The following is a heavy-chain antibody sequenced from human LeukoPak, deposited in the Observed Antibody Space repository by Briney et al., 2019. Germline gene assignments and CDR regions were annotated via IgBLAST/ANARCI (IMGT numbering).Heavy chain of an antibody. CDR3: ARVGSSWYNFDY. Sequence: GGSLRLSCAASGFTFSTYWMSWVRRAPGKGLEWVANIKQDGSEKYYVDSVKGRFTISRDNAKNSLYLQMNSLRAEDTAVYYCARVGSSWYNFDYWGQGTLVTVSS. D-gene: IGHD6-13*01. V-gene: IGHV3-7*01. CDR1: GFTFSTYW. J-gene: IGHJ4*02. CDR2: IKQDGSEK.